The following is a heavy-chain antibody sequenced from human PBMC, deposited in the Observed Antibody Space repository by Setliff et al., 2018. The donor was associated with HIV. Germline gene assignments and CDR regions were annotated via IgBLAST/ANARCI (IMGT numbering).Heavy chain of an antibody. CDR1: GVSITTDGYY. CDR2: MYHSGST. D-gene: IGHD3-9*01. Sequence: LSLTCTVSGVSITTDGYYWSWIRHYPGKGLEWIGYMYHSGSTYYNASLASRLIMSLDPSKNQFSLKLNSMTAADTAMYYCAGGRYFRDIRDSRFDFWGRGMLVTVSS. J-gene: IGHJ4*02. CDR3: AGGRYFRDIRDSRFDF. V-gene: IGHV4-31*03.